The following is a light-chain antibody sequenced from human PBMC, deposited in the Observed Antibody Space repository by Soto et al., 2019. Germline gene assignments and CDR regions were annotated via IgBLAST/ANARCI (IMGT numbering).Light chain of an antibody. CDR1: SSDVDAYKF. CDR2: DVS. CDR3: GSDTRTRILV. V-gene: IGLV2-14*03. J-gene: IGLJ1*01. Sequence: QSALTQPASVSGSPGQSITISCTGTSSDVDAYKFVSWYQHHPGKAPKLIIYDVSTRPSGISNRFSGSKSGNTASLTISGLQAEDEADYYCGSDTRTRILVFGTGTKVTVL.